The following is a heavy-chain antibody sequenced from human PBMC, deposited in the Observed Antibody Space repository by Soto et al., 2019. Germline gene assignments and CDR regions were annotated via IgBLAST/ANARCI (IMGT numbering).Heavy chain of an antibody. CDR3: ARGGSGDIVVVAAIDY. CDR2: IFYSGST. Sequence: QVQLQESGPGLVKPSQTLSLTCSVSGGSISSGDYYWSWVRQHPGKGLEWIGYIFYSGSTYYNPSRKSRVTRSVDTSKNQFSLKLSSVTAADTAVYYCARGGSGDIVVVAAIDYWGQGTLVTVSS. V-gene: IGHV4-31*03. D-gene: IGHD2-15*01. J-gene: IGHJ4*02. CDR1: GGSISSGDYY.